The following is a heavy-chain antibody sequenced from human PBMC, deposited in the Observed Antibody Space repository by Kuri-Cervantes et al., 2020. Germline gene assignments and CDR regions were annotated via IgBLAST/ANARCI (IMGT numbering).Heavy chain of an antibody. CDR3: ARRRAVPGFYYFDY. CDR2: IYTSGST. J-gene: IGHJ4*02. V-gene: IGHV4-4*07. CDR1: GVSISSYY. Sequence: ESLKISCTVSGVSISSYYWSWIRQPAGKGLEWIGRIYTSGSTNYNPSLKSRVTISVDTSKNQFSLKLISVPAADTAVYYCARRRAVPGFYYFDYWGQGTLVTVSS. D-gene: IGHD6-19*01.